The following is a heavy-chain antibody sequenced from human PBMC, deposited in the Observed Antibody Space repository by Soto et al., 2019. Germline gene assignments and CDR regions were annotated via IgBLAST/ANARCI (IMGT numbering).Heavy chain of an antibody. CDR2: FDREDGET. V-gene: IGHV1-24*01. J-gene: IGHJ4*02. Sequence: ASVKVSCKVSGYFLTALSIHWVRQAPGKGLEWMGGFDREDGETIYAQKFQGRVTMTEDTSTDSAYMELSSLTSEDTAIYYCAHGEGIVKSIVYFDSWGQGTLVTVYS. CDR3: AHGEGIVKSIVYFDS. CDR1: GYFLTALS. D-gene: IGHD1-26*01.